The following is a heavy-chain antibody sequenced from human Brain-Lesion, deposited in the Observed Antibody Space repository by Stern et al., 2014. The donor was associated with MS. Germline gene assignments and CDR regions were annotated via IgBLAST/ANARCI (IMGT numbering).Heavy chain of an antibody. CDR3: ATLSPGAGGNYYRHFDY. D-gene: IGHD1-26*01. J-gene: IGHJ4*02. CDR1: GYTLTELS. CDR2: FDPEDGET. V-gene: IGHV1-24*01. Sequence: QVQLLQPGAEVKKPGASVKVSCKVSGYTLTELSMHWVRQAPRKGLEWMRGFDPEDGETIYAQKFQGRVTMTEDTSTDTAYMELSSLRSEDTAVYYCATLSPGAGGNYYRHFDYWGQGTLVTVSS.